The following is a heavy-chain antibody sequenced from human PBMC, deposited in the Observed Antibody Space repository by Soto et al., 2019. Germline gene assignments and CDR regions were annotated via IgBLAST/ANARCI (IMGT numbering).Heavy chain of an antibody. D-gene: IGHD6-13*01. CDR2: IYYSGST. J-gene: IGHJ6*02. V-gene: IGHV4-31*03. CDR3: ARDLQYSRLFYGMDV. Sequence: QVQLQESGPGLVKPSQTLSLTCTVSGGSISSGGYYWSWIRQHPGKGLEWIGYIYYSGSTYYNPSPKSRVTISVNTSKNPFSLTLSSVTAADTAVYYCARDLQYSRLFYGMDVWGQGTTVTVSS. CDR1: GGSISSGGYY.